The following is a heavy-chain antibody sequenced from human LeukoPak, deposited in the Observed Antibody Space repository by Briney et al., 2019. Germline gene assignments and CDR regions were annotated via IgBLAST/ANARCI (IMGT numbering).Heavy chain of an antibody. D-gene: IGHD6-19*01. CDR2: ISSSSSYI. J-gene: IGHJ4*02. CDR1: GFTFSSYS. V-gene: IGHV3-21*01. Sequence: GGSLRLSCAASGFTFSSYSMNWVRQAPAKGLEWVSSISSSSSYIYYADSVKGRFTISRDNAKNSLYLQMNSLRAEDTAVYYCARGRSGWYFDYWGQGTLVTVSS. CDR3: ARGRSGWYFDY.